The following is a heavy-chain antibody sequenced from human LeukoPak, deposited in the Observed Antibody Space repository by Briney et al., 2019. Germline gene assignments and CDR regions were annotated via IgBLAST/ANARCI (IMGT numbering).Heavy chain of an antibody. J-gene: IGHJ5*02. V-gene: IGHV4-39*01. CDR2: IYYSGST. CDR1: GGSISSSSYY. Sequence: PSETLSLTCTVSGGSISSSSYYWGWIRQPPGKGLEWIGSIYYSGSTYYNPSLKSRVTISVDTSKNQFTLKLSSVTAADTAVYXXXXXXXXXXXXELSYNRFDPWGQGTLVTVSS. D-gene: IGHD3-16*02. CDR3: XXXXXXXXXXELSYNRFDP.